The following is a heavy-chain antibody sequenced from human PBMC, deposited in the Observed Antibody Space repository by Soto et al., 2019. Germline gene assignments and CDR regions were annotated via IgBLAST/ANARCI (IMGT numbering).Heavy chain of an antibody. D-gene: IGHD6-19*01. CDR2: IIPIFGTA. CDR1: GGTFLSYA. Sequence: SVKVSCKASGGTFLSYAIRLLRQAPGQGLEWMGGIIPIFGTANYAQKFQGRVTITADKSTSTAYMELSSLRSEDTAVYYCARAYLAGDAFDIWGQGTMVTVSS. CDR3: ARAYLAGDAFDI. V-gene: IGHV1-69*06. J-gene: IGHJ3*02.